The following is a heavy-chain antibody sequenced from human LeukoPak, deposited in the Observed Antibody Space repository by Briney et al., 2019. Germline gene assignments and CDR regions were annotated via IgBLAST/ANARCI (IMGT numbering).Heavy chain of an antibody. D-gene: IGHD2-2*01. CDR1: GGSISSGDYY. Sequence: SSETLSLTCTVSGGSISSGDYYWSWIRQPPGKGLEWIGYIYYSGSTYYNPSLKSRVTISVDTSKNQFSLKLSSVTAADTAVYYCARVVSRTDAFDIWGQGTMVTVSS. CDR3: ARVVSRTDAFDI. J-gene: IGHJ3*02. CDR2: IYYSGST. V-gene: IGHV4-30-4*01.